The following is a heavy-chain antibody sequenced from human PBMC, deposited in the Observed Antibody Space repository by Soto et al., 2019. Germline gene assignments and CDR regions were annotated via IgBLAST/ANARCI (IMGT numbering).Heavy chain of an antibody. J-gene: IGHJ4*02. CDR1: GYTFTSYG. CDR2: ISAYNGNT. V-gene: IGHV1-18*01. CDR3: ARDQWIQLWLGVSFDY. D-gene: IGHD5-18*01. Sequence: QVQLVQSGAEVKKPGTSVKVSCKASGYTFTSYGISWVRQAPGQGLEWMGWISAYNGNTNYAQKLQGRVTMTTDTSTSTAYMELRSLRSDDTAVYYCARDQWIQLWLGVSFDYWGQGTLVTVSS.